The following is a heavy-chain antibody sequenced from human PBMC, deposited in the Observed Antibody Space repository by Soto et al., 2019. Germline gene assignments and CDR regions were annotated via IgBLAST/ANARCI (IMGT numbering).Heavy chain of an antibody. V-gene: IGHV4-39*02. J-gene: IGHJ4*02. Sequence: SETLSLTCTVSGGSISSSSYYWGWIRQPPGKGLEWIGSIYYSGSTYYNPSLKSRVTISVDTSKNQFSLKLSSVTAADTAVYYCVREFTMIRREGDYWGQGTQVTVSS. CDR2: IYYSGST. CDR3: VREFTMIRREGDY. D-gene: IGHD3-22*01. CDR1: GGSISSSSYY.